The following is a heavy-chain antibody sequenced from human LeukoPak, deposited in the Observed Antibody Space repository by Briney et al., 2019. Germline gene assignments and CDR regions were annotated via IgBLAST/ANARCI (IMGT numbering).Heavy chain of an antibody. Sequence: GGSLRLSCAASGFTFSDYYMSWIRQAPGKGLEWVSYISSSGSTIYYADSVKGRFTISRDNAKNSLYLQMNSLRAEDTAVYYCARDRGFYGIVGATPFPPFDAFDIWGQGTMVTVSS. CDR2: ISSSGSTI. CDR3: ARDRGFYGIVGATPFPPFDAFDI. D-gene: IGHD1-26*01. J-gene: IGHJ3*02. V-gene: IGHV3-11*04. CDR1: GFTFSDYY.